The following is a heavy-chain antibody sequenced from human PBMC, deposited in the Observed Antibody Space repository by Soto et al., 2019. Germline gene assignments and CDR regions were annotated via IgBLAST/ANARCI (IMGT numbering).Heavy chain of an antibody. J-gene: IGHJ5*02. CDR2: ISYDGSNK. CDR1: GFTFNTYA. Sequence: QVQLVESGGGVVQPGRSLRLSCAASGFTFNTYAMHWVRQAPGKGLEWLAVISYDGSNKYYADSVKGRFTISRDNSKNTLYLQRNSRRAEDTAGYYCARQYKDGRRDCISTSCLFDPWGQGTLVTVSS. CDR3: ARQYKDGRRDCISTSCLFDP. V-gene: IGHV3-30-3*01. D-gene: IGHD2-2*01.